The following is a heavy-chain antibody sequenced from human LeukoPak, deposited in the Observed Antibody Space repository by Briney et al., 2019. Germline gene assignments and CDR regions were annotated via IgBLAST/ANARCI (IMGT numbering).Heavy chain of an antibody. V-gene: IGHV4-34*01. CDR2: IHRSGTT. J-gene: IGHJ4*02. CDR3: ARSRNYDILTGYYTPPFDY. D-gene: IGHD3-9*01. CDR1: GGSFSGYY. Sequence: SETLSLTCAVYGGSFSGYYWSWIRQSPGKGLEWIGEIHRSGTTNYNESLKGRVSMSIDTSKNQFSLKLSSVTAADTAVYYCARSRNYDILTGYYTPPFDYWGQGTLVTVSS.